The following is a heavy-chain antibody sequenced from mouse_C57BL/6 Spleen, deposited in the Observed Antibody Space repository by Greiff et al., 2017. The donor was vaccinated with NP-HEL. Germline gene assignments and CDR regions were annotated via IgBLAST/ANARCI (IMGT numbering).Heavy chain of an antibody. Sequence: DVMLVESGGGLVKPGGSLKLSCAASGFTFSSYAMSWVRQTPEKRLEWVATISDGGSYTYYPDNVKGRFTISRDNAKNNLYLQMSHLKSEDTAMYYCARRPYEDYAMDYWGQGTSVTVSS. J-gene: IGHJ4*01. V-gene: IGHV5-4*03. D-gene: IGHD2-3*01. CDR2: ISDGGSYT. CDR3: ARRPYEDYAMDY. CDR1: GFTFSSYA.